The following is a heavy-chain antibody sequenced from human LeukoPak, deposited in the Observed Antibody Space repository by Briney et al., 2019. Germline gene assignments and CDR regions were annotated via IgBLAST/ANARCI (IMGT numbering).Heavy chain of an antibody. CDR1: GDSISSVGHS. Sequence: SETLSLTCTVSGDSISSVGHSWTWIRQHPGQGLELIGYISYSGSTYYNPSLKSRVAISVDTSKNQFSLKLSSVTDADSAVYYCAREAGTPYFDYWGQGTLVTVSS. CDR2: ISYSGST. D-gene: IGHD3-10*01. J-gene: IGHJ4*02. CDR3: AREAGTPYFDY. V-gene: IGHV4-31*03.